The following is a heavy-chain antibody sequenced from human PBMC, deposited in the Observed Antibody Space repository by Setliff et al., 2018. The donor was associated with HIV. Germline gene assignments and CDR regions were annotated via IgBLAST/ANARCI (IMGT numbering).Heavy chain of an antibody. Sequence: PSETLSLTCNVSGGSISSGGYYWSWIRQHPGKGLEWIGYIYYTGSTYYNPSLKSRVTLSVGTSKRQFFLNLSSATTADTAMYYCVRPSFGIGGGSMFDSWGQGIVVTVSS. CDR3: VRPSFGIGGGSMFDS. D-gene: IGHD3-3*01. CDR2: IYYTGST. V-gene: IGHV4-31*03. CDR1: GGSISSGGYY. J-gene: IGHJ4*02.